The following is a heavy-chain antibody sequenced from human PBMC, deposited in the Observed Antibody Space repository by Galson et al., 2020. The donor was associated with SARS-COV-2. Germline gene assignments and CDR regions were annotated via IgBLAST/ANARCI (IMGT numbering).Heavy chain of an antibody. CDR2: ISYDGSNK. D-gene: IGHD2-8*02. J-gene: IGHJ6*02. CDR1: GFTFSSYG. CDR3: AKDLSMAVLVNYGMDV. Sequence: GESLKISCAASGFTFSSYGMHWVRQAPGKGLEWVAVISYDGSNKYYADSVKGRFTISRDNSKNTLYLQMNSLRDEDTAVYYCAKDLSMAVLVNYGMDVWGQGTTVTVSS. V-gene: IGHV3-30*18.